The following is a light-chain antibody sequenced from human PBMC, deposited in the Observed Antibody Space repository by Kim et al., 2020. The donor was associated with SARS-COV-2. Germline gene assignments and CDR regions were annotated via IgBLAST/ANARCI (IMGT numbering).Light chain of an antibody. J-gene: IGKJ4*01. CDR1: QSVGTS. CDR3: HQRSNWPLT. Sequence: EIVLTQSPATLSLSPGERASLSCRASQSVGTSLVWYQQKVGQAPRLLIYDASKRATDIPAKFSGSGSGTDFTLTISNLESEDFAVYYCHQRSNWPLTFGGGTKVDSK. CDR2: DAS. V-gene: IGKV3-11*01.